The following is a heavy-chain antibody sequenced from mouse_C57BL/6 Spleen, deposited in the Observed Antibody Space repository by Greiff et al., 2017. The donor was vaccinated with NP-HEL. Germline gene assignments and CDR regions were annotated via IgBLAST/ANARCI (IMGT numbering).Heavy chain of an antibody. Sequence: VQLQESGPGLVKPSQSLSLTCSVTGYSITSGYYWNWIRQFPGNKLEWMGYISYDGSNNYNPSLKNRISITRDTSKNQFFLKLKSVTTEDTATYYCARTGPFDYWGQGTTLTVSS. CDR1: GYSITSGYY. CDR3: ARTGPFDY. J-gene: IGHJ2*01. V-gene: IGHV3-6*01. CDR2: ISYDGSN.